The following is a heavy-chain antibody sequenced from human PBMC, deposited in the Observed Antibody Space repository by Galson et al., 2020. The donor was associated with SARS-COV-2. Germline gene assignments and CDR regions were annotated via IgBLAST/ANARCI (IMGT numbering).Heavy chain of an antibody. J-gene: IGHJ5*02. D-gene: IGHD4-17*01. CDR3: ARSYDDFATWFDP. V-gene: IGHV1-8*01. Sequence: ASVKVSCKASGYTFTSYEINWVRQPPGQGLEWMGWMNPHSGNTGYAQKFQGRVTMTRTTSISTAYMELNSLTSEDTAVYYCARSYDDFATWFDPWGQGTLVTVSS. CDR1: GYTFTSYE. CDR2: MNPHSGNT.